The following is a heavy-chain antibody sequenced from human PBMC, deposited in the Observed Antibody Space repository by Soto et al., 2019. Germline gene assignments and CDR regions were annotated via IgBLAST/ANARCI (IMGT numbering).Heavy chain of an antibody. CDR3: AKRNYYDTNGYYYPYYFDD. V-gene: IGHV3-23*01. Sequence: GGSLRLSCAASGFTFSNYAMSRVRQAPGKGLEWVSGIGGSGGSTYYADSVKGRFTISRDNSKNTLYLQMNSLRAEDTAVYYCAKRNYYDTNGYYYPYYFDDWGQGILVTVSS. CDR1: GFTFSNYA. D-gene: IGHD3-22*01. CDR2: IGGSGGST. J-gene: IGHJ4*02.